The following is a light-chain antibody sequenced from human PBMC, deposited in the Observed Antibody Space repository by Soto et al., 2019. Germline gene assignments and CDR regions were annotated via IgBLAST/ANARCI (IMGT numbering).Light chain of an antibody. Sequence: ALTQPPSASGSPGQSVAISCTGTSSDVGGYNYVSWYQQYPGKAPKLIMYEVTKRPSGVPDRFSGSKSGNTASLTVSGLQAEDEADYYCCSYVGSTNYVFGTGTKHTVL. CDR1: SSDVGGYNY. CDR3: CSYVGSTNYV. CDR2: EVT. V-gene: IGLV2-8*01. J-gene: IGLJ1*01.